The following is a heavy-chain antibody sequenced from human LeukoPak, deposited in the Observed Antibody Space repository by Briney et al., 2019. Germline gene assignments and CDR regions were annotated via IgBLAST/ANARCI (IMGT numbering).Heavy chain of an antibody. CDR3: ARDPWRIQLWSGSDY. V-gene: IGHV1-18*01. J-gene: IGHJ4*02. D-gene: IGHD5-18*01. Sequence: ASVKVSCKASGYTFTSYGISWVRQAPGQGLEWMGWISAYNGNTNYAQKLQGRVTMTTDTSTSTAYMELRSLRSDDTAVYYCARDPWRIQLWSGSDYWGQGTLVTVSS. CDR1: GYTFTSYG. CDR2: ISAYNGNT.